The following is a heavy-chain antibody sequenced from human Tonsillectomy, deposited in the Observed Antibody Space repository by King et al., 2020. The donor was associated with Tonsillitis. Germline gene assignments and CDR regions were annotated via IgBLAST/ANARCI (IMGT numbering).Heavy chain of an antibody. CDR1: GFTISGSW. D-gene: IGHD6-13*01. CDR3: VILRSWLEYY. V-gene: IGHV3-74*01. CDR2: MNMDGSTR. J-gene: IGHJ4*02. Sequence: VQLVESGGGLVQPGGSLRLSCVASGFTISGSWMHWARHSPGKGLKWVSRMNMDGSTRTYAESVKGRFTISRDNAKNTLYMEMNSLRPEDTAVYYCVILRSWLEYYWGQGTLVTVSS.